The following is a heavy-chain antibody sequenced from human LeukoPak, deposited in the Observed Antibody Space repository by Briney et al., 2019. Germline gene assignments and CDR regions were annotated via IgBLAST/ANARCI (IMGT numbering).Heavy chain of an antibody. J-gene: IGHJ4*02. D-gene: IGHD1-26*01. CDR3: AKARWEPNFDY. CDR2: INENGDIA. Sequence: GGSLRLSCAASGFTFDDYAMHWVRQGPGKSLEWVSLINENGDIAYYGDPVKGPFPLPRDHPQNPLYLPINRLTTEDTALYYCAKARWEPNFDYWGQGTLVTVSS. CDR1: GFTFDDYA. V-gene: IGHV3-43*02.